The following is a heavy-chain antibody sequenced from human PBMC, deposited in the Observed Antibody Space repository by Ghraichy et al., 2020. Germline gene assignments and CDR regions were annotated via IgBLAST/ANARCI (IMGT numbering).Heavy chain of an antibody. Sequence: GGSLRLSCAASGFSFKSYGIHWVRQTPDKGLEWVASISDDGTNKHYADPVKGRFIISRDNLKNTLSLQMNSLRVEDTAVYYCTFLASWGQGTLVTVSS. J-gene: IGHJ4*02. CDR3: TFLAS. CDR1: GFSFKSYG. CDR2: ISDDGTNK. V-gene: IGHV3-30*03.